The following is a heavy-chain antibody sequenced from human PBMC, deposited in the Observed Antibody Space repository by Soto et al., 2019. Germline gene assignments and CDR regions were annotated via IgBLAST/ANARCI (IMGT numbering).Heavy chain of an antibody. CDR2: VYYSGST. V-gene: IGHV4-59*01. CDR3: ARSVGATFLDF. Sequence: PSETLSLTCTVAYGSISNYYWSWIRQPPGKGLEWIGYVYYSGSTTYNPSLKSRVTISVDTSKNLFSLKLSSVTAADTAVYYCARSVGATFLDFWGQGTQVTVSS. J-gene: IGHJ4*02. D-gene: IGHD1-26*01. CDR1: YGSISNYY.